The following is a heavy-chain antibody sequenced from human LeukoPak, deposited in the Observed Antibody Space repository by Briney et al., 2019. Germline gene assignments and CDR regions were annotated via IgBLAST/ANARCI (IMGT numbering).Heavy chain of an antibody. D-gene: IGHD2-15*01. J-gene: IGHJ4*02. Sequence: GGSLRLSCAASGFTFSSYAMSWVRQAPGKGLEWVSAISGSGGSTYYADSVKGRFTISRDNSKNTLYLQMNSLRAEDTAVYYCAAGRYCSGGSFYSYFDYWGQGTLVTVSS. CDR2: ISGSGGST. CDR3: AAGRYCSGGSFYSYFDY. CDR1: GFTFSSYA. V-gene: IGHV3-23*01.